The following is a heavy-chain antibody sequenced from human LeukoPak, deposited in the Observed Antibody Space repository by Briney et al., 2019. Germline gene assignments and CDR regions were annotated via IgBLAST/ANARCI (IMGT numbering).Heavy chain of an antibody. CDR3: ASKRFGELFTGFDP. Sequence: ASVKVSCKASGYTFTGCYMHWVRQAPGQGLEWMGWINPNSGGTNYAQKFQGRVTMTRDTSISTAYMELSRLRSDDTAVYYCASKRFGELFTGFDPWGQGTLVTVSS. J-gene: IGHJ5*02. CDR2: INPNSGGT. CDR1: GYTFTGCY. D-gene: IGHD3-10*01. V-gene: IGHV1-2*02.